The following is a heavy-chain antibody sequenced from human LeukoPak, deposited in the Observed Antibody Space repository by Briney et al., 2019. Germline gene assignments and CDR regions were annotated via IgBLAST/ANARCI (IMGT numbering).Heavy chain of an antibody. Sequence: GGSLTLSCAASGFTFSNYAMSWVRQAPGKGLEWVASMCGTAGCTFYPDSVEGRFTISRDNSKNVLYLRMNSLTAEDTAIYYCAKDRPNFHENSGHYYRRDGDSWGQGTLVTVSS. V-gene: IGHV3-23*01. CDR3: AKDRPNFHENSGHYYRRDGDS. D-gene: IGHD3-22*01. CDR1: GFTFSNYA. J-gene: IGHJ5*01. CDR2: MCGTAGCT.